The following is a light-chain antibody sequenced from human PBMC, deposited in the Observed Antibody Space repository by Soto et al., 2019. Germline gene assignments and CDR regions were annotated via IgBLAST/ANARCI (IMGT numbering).Light chain of an antibody. CDR3: HSYDRSLGGSV. J-gene: IGLJ2*01. CDR1: SSNIGAGND. Sequence: QAVVTQSPSVSGAPGQRVTISCTGSSSNIGAGNDVHWYQQFPGTAPKLLIYGNSNRPSGVPDRFSGSKSGISASLAIAGLRAEDGAHYYCHSYDRSLGGSVFGGGTQLTAL. V-gene: IGLV1-40*01. CDR2: GNS.